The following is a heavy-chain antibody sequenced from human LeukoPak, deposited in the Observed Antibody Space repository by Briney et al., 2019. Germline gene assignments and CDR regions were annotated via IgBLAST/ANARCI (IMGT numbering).Heavy chain of an antibody. V-gene: IGHV4-4*02. CDR2: IYHSGGT. Sequence: PSDTLSLTCVVSGGSISSSHWWNWVRQPPGKGLEWIGEIYHSGGTNYNSSLKTRVTISVDKSKNQFSLILSSVTAADTAVYYCARNPGYWGQGILVTVSS. CDR3: ARNPGY. D-gene: IGHD1-14*01. CDR1: GGSISSSHW. J-gene: IGHJ1*01.